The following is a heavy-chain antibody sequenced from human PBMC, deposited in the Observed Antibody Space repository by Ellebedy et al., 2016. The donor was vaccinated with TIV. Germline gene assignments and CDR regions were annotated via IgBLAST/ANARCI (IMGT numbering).Heavy chain of an antibody. V-gene: IGHV1-69*13. D-gene: IGHD3-22*01. J-gene: IGHJ4*02. CDR1: GVSFSNYA. Sequence: AASVKVSCKASGVSFSNYAFSWVRHTPGQGLEWMGGIIPIFGEASYAQKFKDRVTITADESTRTVYIELSRLRSVDTAIFYCATSSRPSRIVVANAFDYWGQGTLVTVSS. CDR3: ATSSRPSRIVVANAFDY. CDR2: IIPIFGEA.